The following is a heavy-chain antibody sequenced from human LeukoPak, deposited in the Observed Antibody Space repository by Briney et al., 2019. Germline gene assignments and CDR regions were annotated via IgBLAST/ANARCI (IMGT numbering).Heavy chain of an antibody. V-gene: IGHV4-34*01. D-gene: IGHD6-19*01. CDR3: ARGLTAVALYFDY. Sequence: SETLSLTCAVYGGSFSGYYWSWIRPPPGKGPEWIGEINHSGSTNCNPSLKSRVTISVDTSKNQFSLKLSSVTAADTAVYYCARGLTAVALYFDYWGQGTLVTVSS. CDR1: GGSFSGYY. J-gene: IGHJ4*02. CDR2: INHSGST.